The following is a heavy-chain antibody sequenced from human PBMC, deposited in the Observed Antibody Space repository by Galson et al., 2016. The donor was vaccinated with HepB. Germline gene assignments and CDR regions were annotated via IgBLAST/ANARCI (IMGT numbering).Heavy chain of an antibody. CDR2: ITSSGGAI. J-gene: IGHJ6*04. Sequence: SLRLSCAGSGFTFASYGMNWVRQAPGKGLEWVSYITSSGGAIYYTDSVKGRFTISRDNAKNSLYLQMNSLRAEDTAVYYCARDIYGPTYFYYYGMDVWGDGTTVTVSA. V-gene: IGHV3-48*01. CDR1: GFTFASYG. CDR3: ARDIYGPTYFYYYGMDV. D-gene: IGHD2/OR15-2a*01.